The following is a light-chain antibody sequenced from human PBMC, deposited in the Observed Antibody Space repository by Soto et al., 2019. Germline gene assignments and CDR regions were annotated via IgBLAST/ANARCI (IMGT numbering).Light chain of an antibody. J-gene: IGKJ4*01. CDR2: DAS. CDR1: QNINNY. V-gene: IGKV3-11*01. CDR3: QQRTDWPPLT. Sequence: EIVLTQSPATLSLSPGDTATLSCRASQNINNYLAWYQQKPGQAPRLLIYDASNRATGIPQRFSGRGSGTDFTLTVSSREPEDVAVYYCQQRTDWPPLTFGGGTNVEVK.